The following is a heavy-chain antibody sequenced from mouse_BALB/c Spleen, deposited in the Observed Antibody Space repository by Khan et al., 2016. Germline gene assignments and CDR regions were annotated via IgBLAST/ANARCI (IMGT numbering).Heavy chain of an antibody. CDR3: ARAGYYGYLSY. CDR2: INPDSSTI. D-gene: IGHD1-1*01. CDR1: GFDFSRYW. J-gene: IGHJ3*01. Sequence: EVKLLESGGGLVQPGGSLKLSCAASGFDFSRYWMSWVRQAPGKGLEWIGEINPDSSTITYTPSLKDTFIISRDNAKNTLYLQMSKVRSEDTALYYGARAGYYGYLSYWGQGTLVSVSA. V-gene: IGHV4-1*02.